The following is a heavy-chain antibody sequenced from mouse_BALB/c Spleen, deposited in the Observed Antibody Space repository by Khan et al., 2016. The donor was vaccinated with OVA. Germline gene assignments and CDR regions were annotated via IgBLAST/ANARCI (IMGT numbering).Heavy chain of an antibody. J-gene: IGHJ3*01. V-gene: IGHV5-6-2*01. Sequence: DVKLVESGGGLVQLGGSLKVSCAASGFTFSSYYMSWVRQTPEKRLELVAAINSNGGRTSYPDTVSGRFTISSGNAKNTLYQQISSLKSEDTALYYCARHYGYDGWFAYWGQGTLVTVSA. CDR3: ARHYGYDGWFAY. D-gene: IGHD2-14*01. CDR2: INSNGGRT. CDR1: GFTFSSYY.